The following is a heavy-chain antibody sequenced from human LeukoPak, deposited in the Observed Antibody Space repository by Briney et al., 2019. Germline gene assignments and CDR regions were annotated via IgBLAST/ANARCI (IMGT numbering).Heavy chain of an antibody. J-gene: IGHJ4*02. CDR2: INWNGGST. Sequence: GGSLRLSCAASGFTFDDYGMSWVRQAPGKGLEWVSGINWNGGSTGYADSVKGRFTISRDNAKNSLYLQMNSLRAEDTALYYCARVLYCSSTSCSYFDYWGQGTLVTVSS. CDR1: GFTFDDYG. V-gene: IGHV3-20*04. D-gene: IGHD2-2*01. CDR3: ARVLYCSSTSCSYFDY.